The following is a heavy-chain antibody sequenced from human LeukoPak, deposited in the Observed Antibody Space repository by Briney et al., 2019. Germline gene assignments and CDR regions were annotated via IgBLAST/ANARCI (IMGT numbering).Heavy chain of an antibody. V-gene: IGHV3-21*01. Sequence: GGSLRLSCAASGFTFSSYNMNWVRQAPGKGLEWVSSISSSSSYIYYTDSVKGRFTSSRDNAKNSLYLQMNSLRAEDTAVYYCARDQGGSYSYWGQGTLVTVSS. CDR2: ISSSSSYI. D-gene: IGHD1-26*01. J-gene: IGHJ4*02. CDR3: ARDQGGSYSY. CDR1: GFTFSSYN.